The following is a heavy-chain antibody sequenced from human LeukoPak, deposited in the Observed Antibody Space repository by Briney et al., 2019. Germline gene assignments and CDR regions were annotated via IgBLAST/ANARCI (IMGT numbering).Heavy chain of an antibody. CDR1: GFTFSSYW. V-gene: IGHV3-7*01. CDR2: IKQDGSEK. CDR3: ATYSTSSQAPVY. J-gene: IGHJ4*02. D-gene: IGHD6-6*01. Sequence: PGGSLRLSCAASGFTFSSYWMTWVRQAPGKGLEWVANIKQDGSEKYYVDSVEGRFTISRDNAKNSLYLQMNSLRAEDTAVYYCATYSTSSQAPVYWGQGTLVTVSS.